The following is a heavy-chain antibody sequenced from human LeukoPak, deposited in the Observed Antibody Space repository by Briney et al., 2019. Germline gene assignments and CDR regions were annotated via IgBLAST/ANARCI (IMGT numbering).Heavy chain of an antibody. D-gene: IGHD1-26*01. CDR3: ARVRIVGATHFDY. J-gene: IGHJ4*02. CDR2: IYYSGST. Sequence: PSETLSLTCTVSGGSISSYYWSWIRQPPGKGLEWIGYIYYSGSTNYNPSLKSRVTISVATSKNQFSLKLSSVTAADTAVYYCARVRIVGATHFDYWGQGTLVTVSS. CDR1: GGSISSYY. V-gene: IGHV4-59*01.